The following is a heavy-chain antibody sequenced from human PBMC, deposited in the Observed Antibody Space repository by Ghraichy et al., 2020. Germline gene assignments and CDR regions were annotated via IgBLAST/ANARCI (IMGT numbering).Heavy chain of an antibody. J-gene: IGHJ1*01. V-gene: IGHV3-48*04. CDR1: GFTFSSYS. CDR2: IGSGRSSS. Sequence: GGSLRLSCAASGFTFSSYSMNWVRQSPGKGLEWVSYIGSGRSSSYYADSVKGRFTISRDNAKNSVYLDMNSLRAEDTALYYCVRDGCRGSTCAFYVWGQGALVTVSS. CDR3: VRDGCRGSTCAFYV. D-gene: IGHD2-2*01.